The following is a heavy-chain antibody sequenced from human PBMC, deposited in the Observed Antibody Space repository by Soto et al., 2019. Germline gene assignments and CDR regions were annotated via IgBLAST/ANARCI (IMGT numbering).Heavy chain of an antibody. CDR1: GFIFSNYP. Sequence: EVQLLESGGCWVQPGGSLRLSCAVSGFIFSNYPMSWVRQAPGKGLEWVSSVSPSGSNTYYADYVKGRFTMSRDNSDNRLHLQMNSLTAEDTAVYFCARRDSSGWYSLDYWGQGTLVTVSS. V-gene: IGHV3-23*01. CDR3: ARRDSSGWYSLDY. J-gene: IGHJ4*02. D-gene: IGHD6-19*01. CDR2: VSPSGSNT.